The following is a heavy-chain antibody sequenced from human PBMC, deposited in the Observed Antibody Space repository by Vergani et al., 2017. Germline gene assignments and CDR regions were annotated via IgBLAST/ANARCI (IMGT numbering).Heavy chain of an antibody. Sequence: QLQLQESGPGLVKPSETLSLTCTVSGGSISSGSYYWSWIRQPAGKGLEWIGRIYTSGSTNYNPSLKSRVTISVDTSKNQFSLKLSSVTAADTAVYYCARKGLTKEYCSGGSCYDWFDPWGQGTLVTVSS. CDR1: GGSISSGSYY. V-gene: IGHV4-61*02. CDR2: IYTSGST. CDR3: ARKGLTKEYCSGGSCYDWFDP. J-gene: IGHJ5*02. D-gene: IGHD2-15*01.